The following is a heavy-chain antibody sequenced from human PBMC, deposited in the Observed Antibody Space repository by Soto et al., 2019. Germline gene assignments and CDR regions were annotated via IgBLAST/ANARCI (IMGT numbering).Heavy chain of an antibody. Sequence: QITLKESGPTLVHPTQTLTLTCTFSGFSLTTSGEAVAWIRQPPGKALEWLALIFWDDDDRYSPSLRNRLTITKDASANQVVMTMTDMDPVDTGTYYCAHTGAWRYYFDFWGQGTLVTVSS. J-gene: IGHJ4*02. CDR2: IFWDDDD. CDR1: GFSLTTSGEA. CDR3: AHTGAWRYYFDF. V-gene: IGHV2-5*02. D-gene: IGHD3-16*02.